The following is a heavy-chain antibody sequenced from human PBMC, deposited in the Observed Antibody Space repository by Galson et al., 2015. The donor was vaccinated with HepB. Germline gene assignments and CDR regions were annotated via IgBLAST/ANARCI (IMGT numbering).Heavy chain of an antibody. CDR2: IINSGDGP. CDR1: GFTFSSYH. V-gene: IGHV3-23*01. CDR3: ARDSDPSRRGYCGSNSCYLWGF. D-gene: IGHD2-2*01. Sequence: SLRPSCAASGFTFSSYHMSWVRQAPGKGLEWVSSIINSGDGPYYADSVRGRFTISRDNSRNSLYLQMNSLSADDSAVYYCARDSDPSRRGYCGSNSCYLWGFWGQGALVTVSS. J-gene: IGHJ4*02.